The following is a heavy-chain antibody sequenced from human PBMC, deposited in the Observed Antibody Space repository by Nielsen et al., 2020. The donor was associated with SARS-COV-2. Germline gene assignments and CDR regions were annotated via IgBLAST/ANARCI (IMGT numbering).Heavy chain of an antibody. J-gene: IGHJ6*02. CDR3: ARSLLWFGELMADYYYYGMDV. V-gene: IGHV1-46*01. Sequence: WVRQAPGQGLEWMGIINPSGGSTSYAQKFQGRVTMTRDTSTSTVYMELSSLRSEDTAVYYCARSLLWFGELMADYYYYGMDVWGQGTTVTVSS. CDR2: INPSGGST. D-gene: IGHD3-10*01.